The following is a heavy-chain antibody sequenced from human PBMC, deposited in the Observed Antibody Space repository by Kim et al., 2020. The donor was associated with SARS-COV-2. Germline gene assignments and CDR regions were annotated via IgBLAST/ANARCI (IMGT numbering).Heavy chain of an antibody. CDR3: ARGGGSFDY. CDR2: INHSGRT. D-gene: IGHD2-15*01. V-gene: IGHV4-34*01. J-gene: IGHJ4*02. CDR1: GGSFSGYY. Sequence: SETLSLTCAVYGGSFSGYYWSWIRQPPGKGLEWIGEINHSGRTNYNASLKSRVTISVDTSKNQFSLKLSSVTAADTTVYYCARGGGSFDYWGQGTLVTVSS.